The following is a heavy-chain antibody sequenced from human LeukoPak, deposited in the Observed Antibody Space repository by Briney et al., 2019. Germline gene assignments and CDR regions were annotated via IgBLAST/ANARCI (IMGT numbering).Heavy chain of an antibody. J-gene: IGHJ4*02. CDR2: INPNSGGT. V-gene: IGHV1-2*02. Sequence: ASVKVSCKASGYTFTGYYMQWVRQAPGQGLEWMGWINPNSGGTKYAQKFQGRATMTRDTSISTAYMELSRLISDDTAVYYCARGTLIGSTWVFDYWGQGTLVTVSS. CDR3: ARGTLIGSTWVFDY. D-gene: IGHD6-13*01. CDR1: GYTFTGYY.